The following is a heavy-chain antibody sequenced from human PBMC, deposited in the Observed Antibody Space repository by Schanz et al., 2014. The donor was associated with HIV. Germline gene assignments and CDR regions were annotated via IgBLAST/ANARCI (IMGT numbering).Heavy chain of an antibody. CDR3: ARDVSHDSSGHYSDYYYGMDA. Sequence: QVQLVESGGGVVQPGRSLRLSCAASGITFSTSGMHWVRQAPGKGLEWVAVIWYDGSKKYYADSGKGRFTISRDNAKNSLDLQMNSLRAEDTAVYYCARDVSHDSSGHYSDYYYGMDAWGQGTTVTVSS. CDR2: IWYDGSKK. V-gene: IGHV3-33*01. J-gene: IGHJ6*02. D-gene: IGHD3-22*01. CDR1: GITFSTSG.